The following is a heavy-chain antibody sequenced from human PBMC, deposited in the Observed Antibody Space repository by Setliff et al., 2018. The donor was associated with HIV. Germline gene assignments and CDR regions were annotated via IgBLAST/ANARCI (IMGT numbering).Heavy chain of an antibody. J-gene: IGHJ4*01. D-gene: IGHD3-10*01. V-gene: IGHV1-3*01. CDR1: GYTFTNYA. Sequence: ASVKVSCKASGYTFTNYAMHWVRQAPGQRLEWMGWINPGKGDTKYSRELQGRITLTTDTSANTAYMELSSLRSDDTAIYFCARGALLAVFDFDHWGHGTQVTVSS. CDR3: ARGALLAVFDFDH. CDR2: INPGKGDT.